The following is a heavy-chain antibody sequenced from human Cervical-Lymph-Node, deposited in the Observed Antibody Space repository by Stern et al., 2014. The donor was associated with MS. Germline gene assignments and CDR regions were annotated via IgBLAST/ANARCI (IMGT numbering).Heavy chain of an antibody. Sequence: EVQLVESGGGVIQPGGSLRLSCTASGFTVSRDYMTWVRQAPGTGLEWVSLITNVGSTFYADSVKCRFTISRDDSKNTVYLHMTSLRAEDTAMYYCARDTSSPERSDWWGQGTLVTVSS. D-gene: IGHD1-1*01. CDR2: ITNVGST. CDR1: GFTVSRDY. V-gene: IGHV3-53*01. CDR3: ARDTSSPERSDW. J-gene: IGHJ4*02.